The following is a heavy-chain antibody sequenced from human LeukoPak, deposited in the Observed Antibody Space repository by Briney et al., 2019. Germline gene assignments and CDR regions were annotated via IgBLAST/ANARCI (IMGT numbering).Heavy chain of an antibody. J-gene: IGHJ4*02. V-gene: IGHV1-2*04. Sequence: ASVKVSCKASGYTFTRYYMHWVRQAPAKGLEWMGWINPNSGGKNYAQKFQGWVTMTRHTSISTAYMELSRLRSDDTAVYYCARGSYGSGSYVYCGQGTLVTVSS. CDR2: INPNSGGK. CDR3: ARGSYGSGSYVY. D-gene: IGHD3-10*01. CDR1: GYTFTRYY.